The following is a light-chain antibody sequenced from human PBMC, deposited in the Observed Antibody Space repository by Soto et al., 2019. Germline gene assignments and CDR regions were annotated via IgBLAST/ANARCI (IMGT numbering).Light chain of an antibody. CDR1: NSNVGNNT. CDR3: AAWDDGVNGRL. J-gene: IGLJ3*02. Sequence: QSALTQPPSASGTPGQRLTISCSGSNSNVGNNTVNWYQQFPGTSHRLLSEANNQRASGVPDRFSGSNSANSASLAISGLKSEDEADYSCAAWDDGVNGRLFGGGTKVTVL. V-gene: IGLV1-44*01. CDR2: ANN.